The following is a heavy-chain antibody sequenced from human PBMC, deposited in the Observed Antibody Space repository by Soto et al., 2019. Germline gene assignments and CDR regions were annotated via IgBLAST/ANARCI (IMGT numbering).Heavy chain of an antibody. V-gene: IGHV3-9*01. D-gene: IGHD3-3*01. Sequence: GGSLRLSCAASGFTFDDYAMHWVRQAPGKGLEWVSGISWNSGSIGYADSVKGRFTISRDNAKNSLYLQMNSLRAEDTALYYGAKDMGVDYDFWSGSYYYYGMDVWGQGTMVTVSS. CDR1: GFTFDDYA. J-gene: IGHJ6*02. CDR3: AKDMGVDYDFWSGSYYYYGMDV. CDR2: ISWNSGSI.